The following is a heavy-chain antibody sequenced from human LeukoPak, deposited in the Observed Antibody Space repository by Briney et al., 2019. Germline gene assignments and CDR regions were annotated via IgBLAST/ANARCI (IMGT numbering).Heavy chain of an antibody. J-gene: IGHJ4*02. Sequence: GRSLRLSCAASGFTFSTYAMNWVRQAPGKGLEWVAVISYDGRQNYYADSVKGRFTISRDNSKNTLYLQMNSLRDEDSAAYYCARVYLECLTAGYFDHWGQGTWVTVSS. CDR2: ISYDGRQN. V-gene: IGHV3-30*04. CDR3: ARVYLECLTAGYFDH. CDR1: GFTFSTYA. D-gene: IGHD3-3*01.